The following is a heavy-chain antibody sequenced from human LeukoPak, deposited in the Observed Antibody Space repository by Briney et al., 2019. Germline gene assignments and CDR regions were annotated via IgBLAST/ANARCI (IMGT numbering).Heavy chain of an antibody. CDR3: AREADCGGDCYSSAFDI. CDR1: GGSLSGYY. Sequence: SETLSLTCAVYGGSLSGYYWSWIRQPLGKGLEWIGEINHSGSTNYNPSLKSRVTISVDTSKNQFSLKLSSVTAADTAVYYCAREADCGGDCYSSAFDIWGQGTMVTVSS. V-gene: IGHV4-34*01. D-gene: IGHD2-21*02. CDR2: INHSGST. J-gene: IGHJ3*02.